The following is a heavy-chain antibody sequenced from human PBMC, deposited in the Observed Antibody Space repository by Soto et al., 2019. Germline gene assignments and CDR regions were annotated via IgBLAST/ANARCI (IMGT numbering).Heavy chain of an antibody. Sequence: ASVKVSCKASRYTFTGYYMHWVRQAPGQGLEWMGWINPNSGGTNYAQKFQGRVTMTRDTSISTAYMELSRLRSDDTAVYYCARDLFADRDATQKINYFDCWGQGGMVTVSS. V-gene: IGHV1-2*02. CDR3: ARDLFADRDATQKINYFDC. J-gene: IGHJ4*02. CDR2: INPNSGGT. D-gene: IGHD2-21*01. CDR1: RYTFTGYY.